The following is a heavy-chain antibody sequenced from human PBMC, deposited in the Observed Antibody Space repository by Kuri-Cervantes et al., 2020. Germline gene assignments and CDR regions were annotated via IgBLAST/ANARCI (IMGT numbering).Heavy chain of an antibody. V-gene: IGHV1-18*01. D-gene: IGHD6-19*01. J-gene: IGHJ4*02. CDR2: ISAYNGNT. CDR3: AREGEAVAGPGADY. Sequence: ASVKVSCKASGYTFTGHYMHCVRQAPGQGLEWMGWISAYNGNTNYAQKLQGRVTMTTDTSTSTAYMELRSLRSDDTAVYYCAREGEAVAGPGADYWGQGTLVTVSS. CDR1: GYTFTGHY.